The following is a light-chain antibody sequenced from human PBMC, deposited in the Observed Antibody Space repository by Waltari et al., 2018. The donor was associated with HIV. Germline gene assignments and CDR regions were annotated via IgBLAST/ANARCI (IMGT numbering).Light chain of an antibody. CDR3: AAWDDNLNGYV. V-gene: IGLV1-36*01. CDR2: YDD. J-gene: IGLJ1*01. Sequence: QSVLTQPPSVSEAPRQRVTISCSGSSSNIGNNAVTWYQKVPGKAPNLLIYYDDLLPSGVSDRFSGSKSGTSASLAISGLQSEDEADYYCAAWDDNLNGYVFGTGTKVTVL. CDR1: SSNIGNNA.